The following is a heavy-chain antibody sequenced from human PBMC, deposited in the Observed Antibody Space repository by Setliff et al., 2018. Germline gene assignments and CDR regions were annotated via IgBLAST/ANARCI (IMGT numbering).Heavy chain of an antibody. CDR3: ARGNYAYWYFDL. CDR2: LSPSGNT. CDR1: GGSISSDY. J-gene: IGHJ2*01. V-gene: IGHV4-4*07. Sequence: SETLSLTCVVPGGSISSDYWGWIRQPAGKGLEWIGRLSPSGNTNYSPSLKSRVTMSLDTSKNYFSLKLKSVTAADTAIYFCARGNYAYWYFDLWGRGTLVTVSS. D-gene: IGHD1-7*01.